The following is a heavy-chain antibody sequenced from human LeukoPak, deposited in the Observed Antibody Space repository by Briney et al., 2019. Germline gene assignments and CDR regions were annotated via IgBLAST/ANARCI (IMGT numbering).Heavy chain of an antibody. CDR3: ARAPRQYYYYGMDV. J-gene: IGHJ6*02. Sequence: SETLSLTCTVSGGSISGYYWSWIRQPPGKGLEWIGYIYYSGSTNYNPSLKSRVTISLDTSKSQFSLKLSSVTAADTALYYCARAPRQYYYYGMDVWGQGTTVTVSS. CDR2: IYYSGST. V-gene: IGHV4-59*01. CDR1: GGSISGYY. D-gene: IGHD4-11*01.